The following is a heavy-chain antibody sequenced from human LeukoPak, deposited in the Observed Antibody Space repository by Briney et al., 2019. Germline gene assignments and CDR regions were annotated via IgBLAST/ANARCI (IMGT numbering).Heavy chain of an antibody. D-gene: IGHD2-2*01. CDR1: GYTFTSYG. CDR2: ISAYNGNT. CDR3: ARERGDCSSTSCYFDP. J-gene: IGHJ5*02. Sequence: GASVKVSCKASGYTFTSYGISWVRQAPGQGLEWMGWISAYNGNTNYAQKLQGRVTMTTDTSTSTAYMELRSLRSDDTAVYYCARERGDCSSTSCYFDPWGQGTPVTVSS. V-gene: IGHV1-18*01.